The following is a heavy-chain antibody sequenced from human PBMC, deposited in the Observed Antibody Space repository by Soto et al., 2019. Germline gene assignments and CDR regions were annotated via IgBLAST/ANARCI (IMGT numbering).Heavy chain of an antibody. CDR1: GYTLTELS. CDR3: AREGGGLPDLFNWFDP. Sequence: GASVKVSCKVSGYTLTELSMHWVRQAPGKGLEWMGGFDPEDGATIYAQKFQGRVTITADESTSTAYMELSSLRSEDTAVYYCAREGGGLPDLFNWFDPWGQGTLVTVSS. CDR2: FDPEDGAT. D-gene: IGHD3-16*01. J-gene: IGHJ5*02. V-gene: IGHV1-24*01.